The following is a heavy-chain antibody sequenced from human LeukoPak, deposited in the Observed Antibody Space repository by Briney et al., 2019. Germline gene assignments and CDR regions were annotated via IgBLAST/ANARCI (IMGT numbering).Heavy chain of an antibody. V-gene: IGHV4-59*01. Sequence: SETLSLTCTVSGYSITSFYCSWIRQPPGKGLGWIGYIYNSGTTNYNPSLKSRVTISIDTSKNQFFLKFNSLTAADTAVYYCATSTVWGTWHNWGQGTLVTVSS. CDR1: GYSITSFY. J-gene: IGHJ4*02. D-gene: IGHD3-16*01. CDR2: IYNSGTT. CDR3: ATSTVWGTWHN.